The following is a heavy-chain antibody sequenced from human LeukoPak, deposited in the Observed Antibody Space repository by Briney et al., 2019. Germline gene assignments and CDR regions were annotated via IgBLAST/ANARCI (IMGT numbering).Heavy chain of an antibody. D-gene: IGHD6-13*01. Sequence: ASVKVSCKASGYTFTSYGISWVRQAPGQGLEWMGWISAYNGNTNYAQKLQGRVTMTTDTSTSTAYMELRSLRSDDTAVYYCAISGKYSSSWFFSDAFDIWGQGTMVTVSS. V-gene: IGHV1-18*01. J-gene: IGHJ3*02. CDR2: ISAYNGNT. CDR1: GYTFTSYG. CDR3: AISGKYSSSWFFSDAFDI.